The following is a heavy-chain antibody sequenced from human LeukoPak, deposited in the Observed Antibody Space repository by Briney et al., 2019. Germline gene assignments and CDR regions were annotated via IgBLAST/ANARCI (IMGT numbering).Heavy chain of an antibody. J-gene: IGHJ3*01. CDR3: AKDFVARNGVYDAFDV. V-gene: IGHV3-23*01. CDR2: ITGGGERT. D-gene: IGHD5-24*01. Sequence: XWVXXITGGGERTYFADSVKGRFTMSRDNSKNTLYLQMSSLRAEDTAVYYCAKDFVARNGVYDAFDVWGQGTMVSVS.